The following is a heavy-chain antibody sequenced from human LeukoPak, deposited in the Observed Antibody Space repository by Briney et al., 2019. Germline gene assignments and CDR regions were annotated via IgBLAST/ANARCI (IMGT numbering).Heavy chain of an antibody. Sequence: GGSLRLSCAASGFTFSSCSMNWVRQAPGKGLEWVSYISGSSSTIYYADSVKGRFTISRDNAKNSLYLQMNSLRAEDTAVYYCARDTVTTGHYGMDVWGQGTTVTVSS. CDR3: ARDTVTTGHYGMDV. D-gene: IGHD4-17*01. CDR2: ISGSSSTI. J-gene: IGHJ6*02. CDR1: GFTFSSCS. V-gene: IGHV3-48*04.